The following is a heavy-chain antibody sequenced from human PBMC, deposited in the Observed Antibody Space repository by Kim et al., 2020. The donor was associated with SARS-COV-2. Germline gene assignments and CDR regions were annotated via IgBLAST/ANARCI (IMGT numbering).Heavy chain of an antibody. D-gene: IGHD3-10*01. Sequence: SETLSLTCTVSGGSVSSGSYYWSWIRQPPGKGLEWIGYIYYSGSTNYNPSLKSRVTISVDTSKNQFSLKLSSVTAADTAVYYCARVLYYYGSGDSWGQGTLVTVSS. CDR3: ARVLYYYGSGDS. V-gene: IGHV4-61*01. CDR1: GGSVSSGSYY. CDR2: IYYSGST. J-gene: IGHJ4*02.